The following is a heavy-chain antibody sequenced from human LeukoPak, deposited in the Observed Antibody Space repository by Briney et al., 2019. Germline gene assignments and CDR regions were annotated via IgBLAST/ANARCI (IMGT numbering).Heavy chain of an antibody. Sequence: PSETLSLTCAVYGGSFSGYYWSWIRQPPGKGLEWIGEIKHSGSTNYNPSLKSRVTISVDTSKNQFSLKLSSVTAADTAVYYCARVVRKDYDFWSGYSPVDYYYGMDVWGQGTTVTVSS. V-gene: IGHV4-34*01. CDR3: ARVVRKDYDFWSGYSPVDYYYGMDV. CDR1: GGSFSGYY. D-gene: IGHD3-3*01. CDR2: IKHSGST. J-gene: IGHJ6*02.